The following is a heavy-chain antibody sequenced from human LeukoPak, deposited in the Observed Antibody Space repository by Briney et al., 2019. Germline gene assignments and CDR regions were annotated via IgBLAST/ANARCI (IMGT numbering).Heavy chain of an antibody. D-gene: IGHD1-26*01. V-gene: IGHV1-2*02. J-gene: IGHJ4*02. Sequence: GASVKVSCKASGYTFAGYYMHWVRQAPGQGLEWMGWINPNSGGTNYAQKFQGRVTMTRDTSISTAYMELSRLRSDDTAVYYCARDLLPLVGATTAGYWGQGTLVTVSS. CDR3: ARDLLPLVGATTAGY. CDR2: INPNSGGT. CDR1: GYTFAGYY.